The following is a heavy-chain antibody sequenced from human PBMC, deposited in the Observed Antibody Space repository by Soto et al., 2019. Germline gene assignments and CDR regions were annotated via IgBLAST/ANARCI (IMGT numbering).Heavy chain of an antibody. J-gene: IGHJ6*02. CDR3: ARDETGDSYYYRYGMGV. Sequence: QVQLVQSGAEVKKPGSSVKVSCKASGGTFNTYNINWVRQAPGQGLEWMGGILPIFGTTNYAQRFQGRVTITADDSTSTAYMELSSLRSEDTAVYYCARDETGDSYYYRYGMGVWGQGTTVTVTS. CDR1: GGTFNTYN. CDR2: ILPIFGTT. D-gene: IGHD7-27*01. V-gene: IGHV1-69*01.